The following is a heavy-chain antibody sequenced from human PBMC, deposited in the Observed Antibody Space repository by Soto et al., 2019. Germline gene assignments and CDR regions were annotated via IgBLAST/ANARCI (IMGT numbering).Heavy chain of an antibody. CDR3: ARDSGSFGGVRDAFDI. V-gene: IGHV3-21*01. CDR2: ISSSSSYI. J-gene: IGHJ3*02. CDR1: GFTFSSYS. Sequence: GGSLRLSCAASGFTFSSYSMNWVRQAPGKGLEWVSSISSSSSYIYYADSVKGRFTISRDNAKISLYLQMTSLRAEDTAVYYCARDSGSFGGVRDAFDIWGQGTMVTVSS. D-gene: IGHD3-10*01.